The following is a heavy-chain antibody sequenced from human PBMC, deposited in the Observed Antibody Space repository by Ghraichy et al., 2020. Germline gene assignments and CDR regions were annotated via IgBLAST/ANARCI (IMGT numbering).Heavy chain of an antibody. V-gene: IGHV3-33*01. CDR2: IWYDGSNK. CDR1: GFTFSSYG. Sequence: GGSLRLSCAASGFTFSSYGMHWVRQASGKGLEWVAVIWYDGSNKYYADSVKGRFTISRDNSKNTLYLQMNSLRAEDTAVYYCASDLGYCSSTSCYTGDYYYYGMDVWGQGTTVTVSS. D-gene: IGHD2-2*02. J-gene: IGHJ6*02. CDR3: ASDLGYCSSTSCYTGDYYYYGMDV.